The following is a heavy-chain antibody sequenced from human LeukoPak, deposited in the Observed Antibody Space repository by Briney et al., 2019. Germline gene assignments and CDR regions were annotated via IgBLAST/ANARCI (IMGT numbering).Heavy chain of an antibody. D-gene: IGHD6-13*01. J-gene: IGHJ4*02. Sequence: SETLSLTCAVYGGSFSGYYWSWIRQPPGKGLEWIGEINHSGSTNYNPSLKSRVTISVDTSKNQFSLKLSSVTAADTAVYYCARAPIAAAGTDYFDYWGQGTLVTVSS. CDR3: ARAPIAAAGTDYFDY. CDR1: GGSFSGYY. V-gene: IGHV4-34*01. CDR2: INHSGST.